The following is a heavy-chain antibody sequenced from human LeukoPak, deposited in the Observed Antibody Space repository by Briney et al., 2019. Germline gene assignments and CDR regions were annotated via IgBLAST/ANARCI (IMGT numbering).Heavy chain of an antibody. Sequence: GESLKISCKGSGYSFTSYWIIWVRQMPGKGLEWMGIIYPGDSDTRYSPSFQGQVTISADKSISTAYLQWSSLKASDTAMYYCARQRRDGYNAYYYMDVWGKGTTVTVSS. V-gene: IGHV5-51*01. J-gene: IGHJ6*03. CDR1: GYSFTSYW. CDR2: IYPGDSDT. D-gene: IGHD5-24*01. CDR3: ARQRRDGYNAYYYMDV.